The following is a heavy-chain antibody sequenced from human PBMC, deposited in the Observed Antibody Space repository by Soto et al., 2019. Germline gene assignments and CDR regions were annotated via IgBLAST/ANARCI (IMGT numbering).Heavy chain of an antibody. Sequence: QVHLVESGGGVVQPGRSLRLSCAASGFTFSSYGMHWVRQAPGKGLEWVAGIWYDGSNKYYADSAKGRFTISRDNSKNTLYLQINSLRAEDTAVYYCARGSGYYYYYLDYWGQGTLVTVSS. J-gene: IGHJ4*02. V-gene: IGHV3-33*01. CDR1: GFTFSSYG. CDR3: ARGSGYYYYYLDY. CDR2: IWYDGSNK. D-gene: IGHD3-22*01.